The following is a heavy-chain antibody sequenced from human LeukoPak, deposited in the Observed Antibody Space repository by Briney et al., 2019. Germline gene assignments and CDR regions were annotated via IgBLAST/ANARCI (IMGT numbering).Heavy chain of an antibody. J-gene: IGHJ4*02. CDR2: ISWNSGSI. D-gene: IGHD1-26*01. Sequence: QPGGSLRLSCAASGFTFDDYAMHWVRQAPGKGLEWVSGISWNSGSIGYAGSVQGRFTISRDNAKNSLYLQMNSLRAEDTALYYCAKDKVGATPYYFDYWGQGTLVTVSS. V-gene: IGHV3-9*01. CDR3: AKDKVGATPYYFDY. CDR1: GFTFDDYA.